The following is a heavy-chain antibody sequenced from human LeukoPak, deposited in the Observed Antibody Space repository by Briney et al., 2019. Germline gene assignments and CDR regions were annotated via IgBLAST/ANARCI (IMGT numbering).Heavy chain of an antibody. CDR1: GYTFREYG. CDR3: ARDPSNTSGWYIWFDF. V-gene: IGHV1-18*04. CDR2: ISTYNGDT. Sequence: EASVKVSCKASGYTFREYGISWVRQAPGQGLEWMGWISTYNGDTEYAQKLHGRFTLTSDASTNTVYMELRALTSDDTAVCYCARDPSNTSGWYIWFDFWGQGTLVTVSS. D-gene: IGHD6-19*01. J-gene: IGHJ5*01.